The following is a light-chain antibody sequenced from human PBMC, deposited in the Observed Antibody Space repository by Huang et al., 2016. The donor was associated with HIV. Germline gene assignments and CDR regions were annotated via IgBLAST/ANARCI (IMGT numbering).Light chain of an antibody. CDR1: QSVSHY. CDR2: GAS. Sequence: IVLTQTPASLSLSAGERATLSCRASQSVSHYLAWYQHKPGQPPRLLIYGASRRATSIPARFNGSGSGTDCTLTISSLEAEDSALYYCQESDTWPRLTLGGGTKVEIK. V-gene: IGKV3-11*01. CDR3: QESDTWPRLT. J-gene: IGKJ4*01.